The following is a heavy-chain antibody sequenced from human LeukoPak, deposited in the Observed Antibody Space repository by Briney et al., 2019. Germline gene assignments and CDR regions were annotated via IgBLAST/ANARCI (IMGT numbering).Heavy chain of an antibody. CDR2: INPNSGGT. D-gene: IGHD3-3*01. V-gene: IGHV1-2*02. CDR1: GYTFTGYY. J-gene: IGHJ6*03. Sequence: ASVKVSCKASGYTFTGYYMHWVRQAPGQGLEWKGWINPNSGGTNYAQKFQGRVTMTRDTSISTAYMELSRLRSDDTAVYYCARFYRANYDFWSVDGGDYYYYMDVWGRGTTVTVSS. CDR3: ARFYRANYDFWSVDGGDYYYYMDV.